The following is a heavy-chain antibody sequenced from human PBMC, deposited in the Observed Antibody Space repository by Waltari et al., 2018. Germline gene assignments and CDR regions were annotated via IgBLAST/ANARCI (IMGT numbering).Heavy chain of an antibody. CDR1: GFIASDHY. CDR2: IKTSGAT. J-gene: IGHJ4*02. Sequence: EVQLVESGGGLIQPGESLRLSCAASGFIASDHYMSWVRQAPGKGLEWVSLIKTSGATSYADPVTGRCTISRDRSQNTLYLQMTGLRAEDTAVYYCASYLSGHPYWGQGTPVIVSS. V-gene: IGHV3-53*01. CDR3: ASYLSGHPY. D-gene: IGHD3-9*01.